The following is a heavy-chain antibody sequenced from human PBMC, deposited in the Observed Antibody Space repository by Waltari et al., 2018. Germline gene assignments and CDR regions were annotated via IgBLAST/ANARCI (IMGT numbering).Heavy chain of an antibody. D-gene: IGHD6-19*01. CDR1: GGSISSYY. CDR2: IYTSGST. V-gene: IGHV4-4*07. Sequence: QVQLQESGPGLVKPSETLSLTCTVSGGSISSYYWSWIRQPAGKGLEWIGRIYTSGSTNSNPSLKSRVTMSVDTSKNQFSLKLSSVTAADTAVYYCARAGSSGWSAYYYYGMDVWGQGTTVTVSS. CDR3: ARAGSSGWSAYYYYGMDV. J-gene: IGHJ6*02.